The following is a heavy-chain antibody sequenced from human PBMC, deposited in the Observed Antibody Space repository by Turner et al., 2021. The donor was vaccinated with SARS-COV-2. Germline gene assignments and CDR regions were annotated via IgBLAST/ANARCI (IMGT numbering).Heavy chain of an antibody. J-gene: IGHJ4*02. D-gene: IGHD2-21*02. CDR2: FDPEDVET. CDR3: ATGYAYCGGDCSIHY. V-gene: IGHV1-24*01. Sequence: QVQLGQSGAEVKKTGASGKVTCKVAGYSLTELSMHWVRQAPGKGLEWMGGFDPEDVETIYPQKFQGRVTMTEDTSTDTAYMELSSLRSEDTAVYYCATGYAYCGGDCSIHYWGQGTLVTVSS. CDR1: GYSLTELS.